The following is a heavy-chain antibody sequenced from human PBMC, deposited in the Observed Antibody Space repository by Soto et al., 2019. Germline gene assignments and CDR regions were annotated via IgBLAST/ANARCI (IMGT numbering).Heavy chain of an antibody. V-gene: IGHV4-34*01. Sequence: QVQLQQWGAGLLKPSETLSLTCAVYGGSFSGYYWSWIRQPPGKGLEWIGEINHSVSTNYNPSLKSRVTIAVDTSKNQFSLKLSSVTAADTAVYYCARTGYSSGWYKAAFDIWGQGTMVTVSS. D-gene: IGHD6-19*01. CDR2: INHSVST. CDR3: ARTGYSSGWYKAAFDI. CDR1: GGSFSGYY. J-gene: IGHJ3*02.